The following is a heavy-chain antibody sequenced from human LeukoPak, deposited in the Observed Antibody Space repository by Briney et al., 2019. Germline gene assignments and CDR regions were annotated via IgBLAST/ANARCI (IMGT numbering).Heavy chain of an antibody. CDR2: IYYSGST. CDR3: ARETEWLIDY. J-gene: IGHJ4*02. Sequence: PSETLSLTCTVSGGSISSYYWSWIRQPPGKGLEWIGYIYYSGSTNYNPSLKSRVTISADTSKNQFSLKLSSVTAADTAVYYCARETEWLIDYWGQGTLVTVSS. CDR1: GGSISSYY. V-gene: IGHV4-59*01. D-gene: IGHD6-19*01.